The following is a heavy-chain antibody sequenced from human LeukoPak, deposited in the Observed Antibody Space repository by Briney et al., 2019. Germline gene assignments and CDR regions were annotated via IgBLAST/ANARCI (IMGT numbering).Heavy chain of an antibody. CDR2: ISSSGSTI. D-gene: IGHD4-11*01. CDR3: ARVTSNCFDY. J-gene: IGHJ4*02. CDR1: GFSFSSYE. V-gene: IGHV3-48*03. Sequence: PGGSLRLSCAASGFSFSSYEMTWVRQAPGKGLEWVSYISSSGSTIHYADSVKGRFTISRDNAKNSLYLQMKSLRAEDTAVYYCARVTSNCFDYWGQGTLVTVSS.